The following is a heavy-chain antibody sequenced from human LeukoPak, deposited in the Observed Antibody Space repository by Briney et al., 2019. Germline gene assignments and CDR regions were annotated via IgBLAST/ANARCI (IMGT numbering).Heavy chain of an antibody. CDR2: IIPILGIA. CDR3: ARVIRIAVADIGAFDI. Sequence: SVKVSCKASGGTLSSYAISWVRQAPGQGLEWMGRIIPILGIANYAQRFQGRDTITADKSTSTAYMELSSLRSEDTAVYYCARVIRIAVADIGAFDIWGQGTMVTVSS. J-gene: IGHJ3*02. V-gene: IGHV1-69*04. D-gene: IGHD6-19*01. CDR1: GGTLSSYA.